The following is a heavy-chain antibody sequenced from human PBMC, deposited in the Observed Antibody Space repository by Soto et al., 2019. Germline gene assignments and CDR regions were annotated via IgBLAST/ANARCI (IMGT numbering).Heavy chain of an antibody. D-gene: IGHD2-8*01. CDR3: ARGKGYCTNGVCYTPYYYYYYMDV. CDR1: GGSISSYY. Sequence: SETLSLTCTVSGGSISSYYWSWIRQPPGKGLEWIGYIYYSGSTNYNPSLKSRVTISVDTSKNQFSLKLSSVTAADTAVYYCARGKGYCTNGVCYTPYYYYYYMDVWGKGTTVTVSS. J-gene: IGHJ6*03. V-gene: IGHV4-59*01. CDR2: IYYSGST.